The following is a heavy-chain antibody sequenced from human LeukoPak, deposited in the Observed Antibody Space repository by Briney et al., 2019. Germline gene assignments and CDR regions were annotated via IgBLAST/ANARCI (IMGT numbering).Heavy chain of an antibody. CDR1: GFTVSSNY. CDR3: ARRWLQGQDYYGMDV. D-gene: IGHD5-24*01. Sequence: TGGSLRLSCAASGFTVSSNYMNWVRQAPGKGLEWVSVLYSGGSTYYADSVKGRFTISRDNSKNTLYLQMNSLRAEDTAVYYCARRWLQGQDYYGMDVWGQGTTGTRSS. J-gene: IGHJ6*02. V-gene: IGHV3-53*01. CDR2: LYSGGST.